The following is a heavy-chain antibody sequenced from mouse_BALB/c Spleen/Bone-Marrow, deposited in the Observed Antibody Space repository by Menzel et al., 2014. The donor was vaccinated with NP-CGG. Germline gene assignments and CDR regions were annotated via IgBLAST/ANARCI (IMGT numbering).Heavy chain of an antibody. CDR3: ARRWSGAMDY. V-gene: IGHV1-37*01. Sequence: VQLQQSGPELVEPGASMKISCKASGYSFTACFIHWIKQRHVKSLEWIGRINPYNGATTYNQNFNDKASLTVDKSSSTAHMELHSLTSEDSAVYYCARRWSGAMDYWGQGTSVTVSS. CDR2: INPYNGAT. J-gene: IGHJ4*01. CDR1: GYSFTACF. D-gene: IGHD2-3*01.